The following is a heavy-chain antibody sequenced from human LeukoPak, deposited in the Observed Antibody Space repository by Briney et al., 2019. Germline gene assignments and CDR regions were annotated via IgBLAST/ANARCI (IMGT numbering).Heavy chain of an antibody. J-gene: IGHJ4*02. CDR2: IYDSGST. CDR1: GGSISISSYY. D-gene: IGHD4-17*01. Sequence: SETLSLTCTVSGGSISISSYYWGWIRQPPGKGLEWIGRIYDSGSTYYNPSLKSRVTISVDTSKNQFSLKLSSVTAADTAVYYCARPLNYGDYVREEIDYWGQGTLVTVSS. CDR3: ARPLNYGDYVREEIDY. V-gene: IGHV4-39*01.